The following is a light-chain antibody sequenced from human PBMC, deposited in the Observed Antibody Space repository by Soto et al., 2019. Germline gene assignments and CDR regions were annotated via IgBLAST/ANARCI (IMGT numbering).Light chain of an antibody. CDR2: DAS. CDR1: QSVNFY. Sequence: EIVLTQSPGSLSLSPGERATLSCRASQSVNFYLAWYQQKPGQAPRLLISDASSRATDVPDRFSGSWSGTDFSLTISRLEPEDSAVYYCQQYGDSSVTFGQGTKVDIK. J-gene: IGKJ1*01. CDR3: QQYGDSSVT. V-gene: IGKV3-20*01.